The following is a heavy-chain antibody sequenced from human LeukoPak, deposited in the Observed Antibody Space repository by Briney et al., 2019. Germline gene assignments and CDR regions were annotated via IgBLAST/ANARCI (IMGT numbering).Heavy chain of an antibody. D-gene: IGHD6-13*01. CDR3: AKDMAAAVTGPYYYYMDV. J-gene: IGHJ6*03. CDR1: GFTFDDYA. Sequence: GGSLRLSCAASGFTFDDYAMHWVRQAPGKGLEWVSLISWDGGSTYYADSVKGRFTISRDNSKNSLYLQMNSLRAEDTALYYCAKDMAAAVTGPYYYYMDVWGKGTTVTVS. CDR2: ISWDGGST. V-gene: IGHV3-43D*03.